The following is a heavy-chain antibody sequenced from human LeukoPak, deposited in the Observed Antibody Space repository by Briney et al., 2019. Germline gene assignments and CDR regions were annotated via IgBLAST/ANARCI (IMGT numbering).Heavy chain of an antibody. J-gene: IGHJ4*02. V-gene: IGHV5-51*01. Sequence: GESLKISCQGSGYRFSDYWIAWVRQMPGKGLEWMGLIYPGDSDTRYSPSLEGRVTISVDESRSTAYLQLSSLKAADTATYYCSRPWGYSYGFSFGYWGQGTLVRVSS. D-gene: IGHD5-12*01. CDR1: GYRFSDYW. CDR2: IYPGDSDT. CDR3: SRPWGYSYGFSFGY.